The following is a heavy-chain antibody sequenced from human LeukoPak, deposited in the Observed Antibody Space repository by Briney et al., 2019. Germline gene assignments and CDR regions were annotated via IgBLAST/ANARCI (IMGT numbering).Heavy chain of an antibody. CDR3: AREEYSGSYYFDY. CDR2: ISSSSSYI. J-gene: IGHJ4*02. CDR1: GFTFSSYS. Sequence: GGSLRLSCAPSGFTFSSYSMNWVRQAPGEGLEWVSSISSSSSYIYYADSVKGRFTISRDNAKNSLYLQMNSLRAEDTAVYYCAREEYSGSYYFDYWGQGTLVTVSS. D-gene: IGHD1-26*01. V-gene: IGHV3-21*01.